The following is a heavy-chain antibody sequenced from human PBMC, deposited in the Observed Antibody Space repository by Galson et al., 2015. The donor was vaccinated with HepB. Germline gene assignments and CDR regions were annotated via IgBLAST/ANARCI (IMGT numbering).Heavy chain of an antibody. J-gene: IGHJ6*02. V-gene: IGHV3-30*18. Sequence: SLRLPCAASGFTFSSYGLHWVRQAPGKGLEWVAVISYDGSNKYYADSVKGRFTISRDNSKNTLYLQMNSLRAEDTAVYYCAKGKSDGSGSYYYYYYYGMDVWGQGTTVTVSS. CDR2: ISYDGSNK. D-gene: IGHD3-10*01. CDR1: GFTFSSYG. CDR3: AKGKSDGSGSYYYYYYYGMDV.